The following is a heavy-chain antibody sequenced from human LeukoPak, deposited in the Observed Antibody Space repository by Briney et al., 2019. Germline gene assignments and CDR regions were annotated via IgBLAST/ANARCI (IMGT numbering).Heavy chain of an antibody. D-gene: IGHD5-12*01. V-gene: IGHV4-61*01. Sequence: SETLSLTCTVSGGSVSSGSYYWSWIRQPPGKGLEWIGYIYYSGSTNYNPSLKSRVTISVDTSKNQFSLKLSSVTAADTAVYYCARGPPPDIVATIYFDYWGQGTLVTVSS. J-gene: IGHJ4*02. CDR2: IYYSGST. CDR1: GGSVSSGSYY. CDR3: ARGPPPDIVATIYFDY.